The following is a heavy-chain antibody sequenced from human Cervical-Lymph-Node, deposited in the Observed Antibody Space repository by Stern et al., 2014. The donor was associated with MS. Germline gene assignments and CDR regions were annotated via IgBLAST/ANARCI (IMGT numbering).Heavy chain of an antibody. Sequence: QVTLRESGPTLLKPTQTLTLTCTFSGFSLTTSGVGVGWIRQPPGKALEWLAVIFWDDDKRFSPSLSTRLTITKDTSKTQVVLTMTNMDPVDTATYYCARRHRPQGGFKNSFFDYWGQGTLVTVSS. J-gene: IGHJ4*02. V-gene: IGHV2-5*02. D-gene: IGHD5-12*01. CDR3: ARRHRPQGGFKNSFFDY. CDR2: IFWDDDK. CDR1: GFSLTTSGVG.